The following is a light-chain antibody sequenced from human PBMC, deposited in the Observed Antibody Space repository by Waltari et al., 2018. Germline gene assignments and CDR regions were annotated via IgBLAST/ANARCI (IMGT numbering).Light chain of an antibody. CDR2: WAS. CDR1: QSVSDHVNNKNY. V-gene: IGKV4-1*01. J-gene: IGKJ1*01. Sequence: DIVMTQSPDSLTVSPGERATINCRSSQSVSDHVNNKNYLAWYRQKPGQPPKRLISWASTREFGVPDRFSGSGSGTEFTLTISSLQPEDVAVYYCQQYYNTPATFGQGTKVEIK. CDR3: QQYYNTPAT.